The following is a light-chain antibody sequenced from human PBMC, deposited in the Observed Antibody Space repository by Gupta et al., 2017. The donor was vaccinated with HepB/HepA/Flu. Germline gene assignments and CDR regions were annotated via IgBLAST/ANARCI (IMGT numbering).Light chain of an antibody. CDR3: QQRDSSPLT. V-gene: IGKV1-9*01. CDR2: AAS. CDR1: QGISSY. Sequence: DIQLTQSPSFLSASVGDRVTITCRASQGISSYLAWYQQKPGKAPKLLIYAASTLHSGVPSRFSGSGSGTEFTLTISSLQPEDFATYYCQQRDSSPLTFGGGTKVEIK. J-gene: IGKJ4*01.